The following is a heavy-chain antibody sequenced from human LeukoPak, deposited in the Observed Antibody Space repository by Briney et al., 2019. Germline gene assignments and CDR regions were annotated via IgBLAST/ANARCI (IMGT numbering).Heavy chain of an antibody. J-gene: IGHJ4*02. CDR2: ISASRSAI. CDR1: GFTFSSYW. Sequence: GGSLRLSCAASGFTFSSYWMSWVRQAPGKGLEWVSYISASRSAIYYADSVKGRFTISRDNAKNSLYLQMNSLRVEDTAVYYCARVVYGSGSYYADYWGQGTLVTVSS. CDR3: ARVVYGSGSYYADY. V-gene: IGHV3-48*04. D-gene: IGHD3-10*01.